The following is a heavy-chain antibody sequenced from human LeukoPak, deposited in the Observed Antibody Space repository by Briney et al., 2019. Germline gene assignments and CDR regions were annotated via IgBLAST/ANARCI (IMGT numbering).Heavy chain of an antibody. CDR3: ARAGYDFWSGYVYYYYGMDV. D-gene: IGHD3-3*01. V-gene: IGHV4-61*01. CDR1: GGSVSSGSYY. J-gene: IGHJ6*02. Sequence: PSETLSLTCTVSGGSVSSGSYYWSWIRQPPGKGLEWIGYIYYSGSTNYNPSLKSRVTISVDTSKNQFSLKLSSVTAADTAVYYCARAGYDFWSGYVYYYYGMDVWGQGTTVTVSS. CDR2: IYYSGST.